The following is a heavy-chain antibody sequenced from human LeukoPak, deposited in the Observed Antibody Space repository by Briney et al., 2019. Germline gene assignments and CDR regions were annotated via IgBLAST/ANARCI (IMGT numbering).Heavy chain of an antibody. Sequence: SETLSLTCAVSGYSISSGYYWGWIRQPPGKGLEWIGYIYYSGSTNYNPSLKSRVTISVDTSKNQFSLKLSSVTAADTAVYYCASSGYSSGWYDYWGQGTLVTVSS. CDR2: IYYSGST. J-gene: IGHJ4*02. V-gene: IGHV4-38-2*01. D-gene: IGHD6-19*01. CDR3: ASSGYSSGWYDY. CDR1: GYSISSGYY.